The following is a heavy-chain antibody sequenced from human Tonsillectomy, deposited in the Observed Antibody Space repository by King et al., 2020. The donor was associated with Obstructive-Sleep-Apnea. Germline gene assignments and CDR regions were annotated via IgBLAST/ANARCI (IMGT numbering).Heavy chain of an antibody. D-gene: IGHD4-17*01. Sequence: VQLVESGAEVKKPGSSVKVSCKASGGTFSSYAIIWLRQAPGQGLEWMGGIIPIFGTANYAQKFQGIVTITADESTSTAYMELSSLRSEDTAVYYCATGLRFRGWFDPWGQGTLVTVSS. CDR1: GGTFSSYA. J-gene: IGHJ5*02. V-gene: IGHV1-69*01. CDR3: ATGLRFRGWFDP. CDR2: IIPIFGTA.